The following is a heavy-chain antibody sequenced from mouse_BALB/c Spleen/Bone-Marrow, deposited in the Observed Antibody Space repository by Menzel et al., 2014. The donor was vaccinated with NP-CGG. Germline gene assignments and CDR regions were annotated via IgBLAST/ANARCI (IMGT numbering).Heavy chain of an antibody. V-gene: IGHV1-9*01. CDR3: ATARATSYDGMDY. CDR2: ILPGSGSN. Sequence: QVQLKQSGAELMKPGASVKISRKATGYTFSSYWIEWVKQRPGHGLEWIGEILPGSGSNKYNEKFKGKATFTADTSSNASYMQLSSLTAEDSAFYYGATARATSYDGMDYWGQGTSVTVSS. D-gene: IGHD3-1*01. CDR1: GYTFSSYW. J-gene: IGHJ4*01.